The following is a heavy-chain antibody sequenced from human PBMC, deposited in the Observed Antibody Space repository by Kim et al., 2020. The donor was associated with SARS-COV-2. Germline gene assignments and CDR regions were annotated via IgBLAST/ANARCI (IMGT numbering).Heavy chain of an antibody. CDR3: ARHIDAYNPIDY. Sequence: SETLSLTCTVSGGSISSYYWSWIRQPPGKGLEWIGYIYYSGSTNYNPSLKSRVTISVDTSKNQFSLKLSSVTAADTAVYYCARHIDAYNPIDYWGQGTLVTVSS. D-gene: IGHD1-1*01. CDR2: IYYSGST. CDR1: GGSISSYY. J-gene: IGHJ4*02. V-gene: IGHV4-59*08.